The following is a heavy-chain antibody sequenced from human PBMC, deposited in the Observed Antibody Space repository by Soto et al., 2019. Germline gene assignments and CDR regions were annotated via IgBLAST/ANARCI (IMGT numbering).Heavy chain of an antibody. CDR1: GESVSGDY. Sequence: SETLSLTCAVYGESVSGDYWSWIRQSPGKGLEWIGEINHIGTTNYNPFLLSRVSMSVDTSKNQFSLSLSSVTAADTAVYYCASRRTGYSSGWTFLDYWGQGTPVTVSS. D-gene: IGHD6-19*01. CDR2: INHIGTT. V-gene: IGHV4-34*01. CDR3: ASRRTGYSSGWTFLDY. J-gene: IGHJ4*02.